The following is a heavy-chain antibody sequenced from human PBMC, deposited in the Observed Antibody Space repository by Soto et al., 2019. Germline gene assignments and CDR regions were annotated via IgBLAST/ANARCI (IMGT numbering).Heavy chain of an antibody. CDR2: INPNSGGT. CDR1: GYTFTGYY. CDR3: ARTYYDSSGYYEGFDP. J-gene: IGHJ5*02. Sequence: ASVKVSCKASGYTFTGYYMHWVRQAPGQGLEWMGWINPNSGGTNYAQKFQGRVTMTRDTPISTAYMELSRLRSDDTAVYYCARTYYDSSGYYEGFDPWGQGTLVTVSS. V-gene: IGHV1-2*02. D-gene: IGHD3-22*01.